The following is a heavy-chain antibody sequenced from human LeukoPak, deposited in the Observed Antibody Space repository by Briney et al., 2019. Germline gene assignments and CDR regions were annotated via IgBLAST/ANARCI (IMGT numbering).Heavy chain of an antibody. CDR2: IGTVGDT. V-gene: IGHV3-13*01. CDR1: GFTFSSND. D-gene: IGHD3-3*01. Sequence: GGSLRLSCAASGFTFSSNDMHWVRQATGKGLEWVSGIGTVGDTYYLGSVKGRFTISREDAKNSVYLQMNSLRAEDTAVYYCARPRGLHDFWSGYAFEIWGQGTMVTVSS. CDR3: ARPRGLHDFWSGYAFEI. J-gene: IGHJ3*02.